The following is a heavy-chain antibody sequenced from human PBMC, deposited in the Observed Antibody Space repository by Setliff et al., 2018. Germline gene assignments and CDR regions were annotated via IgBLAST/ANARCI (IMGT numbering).Heavy chain of an antibody. D-gene: IGHD5-12*01. CDR3: ARDQWVRSPPLYFSYSMDV. J-gene: IGHJ6*02. Sequence: SETLSLTCAVFDGSFSDYYWSWIRQPAGKGLEWIGRISTSGSTNYNPSLKSRVTVSLDTSKNQFSLKLTSVTAADTAVYYCARDQWVRSPPLYFSYSMDVWGQGTTVTVSS. V-gene: IGHV4-4*07. CDR2: ISTSGST. CDR1: DGSFSDYY.